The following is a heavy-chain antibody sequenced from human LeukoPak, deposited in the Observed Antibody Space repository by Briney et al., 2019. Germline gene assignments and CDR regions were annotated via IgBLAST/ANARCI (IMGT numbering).Heavy chain of an antibody. J-gene: IGHJ4*02. CDR1: GDSVSNNTTA. Sequence: SQTLSLTCAISGDSVSNNTTAWNWIRQSPSRGLEWLGRTYYRSKWYYEYAVSVKSRITINPDTSKNQFSLQLNSVTPEDTAVYYCAEAYSMPYWGQGTLVTVSS. D-gene: IGHD2-21*01. CDR2: TYYRSKWYY. CDR3: AEAYSMPY. V-gene: IGHV6-1*01.